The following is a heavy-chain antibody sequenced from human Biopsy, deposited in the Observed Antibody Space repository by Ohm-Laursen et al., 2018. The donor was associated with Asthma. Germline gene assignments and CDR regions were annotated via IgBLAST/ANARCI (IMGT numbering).Heavy chain of an antibody. CDR2: IKHDGSEK. D-gene: IGHD6-19*01. Sequence: SLRLSCTASGFTFGDYWMGWVRQVPGKGLEWVANIKHDGSEKNHVDSLKGRFTISRDNAKNSLYLQMNSLTAEDTAVYYCAREGVAGTHIEDWGQGTLVTVSS. CDR1: GFTFGDYW. J-gene: IGHJ4*02. V-gene: IGHV3-7*01. CDR3: AREGVAGTHIED.